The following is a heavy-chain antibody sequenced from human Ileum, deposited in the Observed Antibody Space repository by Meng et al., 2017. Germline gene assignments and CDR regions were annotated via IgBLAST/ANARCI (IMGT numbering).Heavy chain of an antibody. J-gene: IGHJ3*02. Sequence: SQTLSLTCAVSGDSITSYYWRWIRQPPGKGLEWIGYIHYSGSPYYNPSLKSRAAMSVDTSKTHFSLKLGSVTAADTAVYYCARAGVLNSFDIWGQGTTVTVSS. CDR2: IHYSGSP. CDR1: GDSITSYY. V-gene: IGHV4-59*01. D-gene: IGHD2-8*01. CDR3: ARAGVLNSFDI.